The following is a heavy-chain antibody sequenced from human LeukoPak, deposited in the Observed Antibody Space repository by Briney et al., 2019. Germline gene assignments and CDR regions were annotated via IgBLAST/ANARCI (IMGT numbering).Heavy chain of an antibody. CDR3: ARMISSGSYLAWFDP. V-gene: IGHV4-4*07. CDR2: IYTSGGT. J-gene: IGHJ5*02. CDR1: GGSISSYY. Sequence: SETLSLTCTVSGGSISSYYWSWIRQPAGKGLDWIGRIYTSGGTNYNPSLKSRVTMSVDTSKNQFSLKLSSVTAADTAVYYCARMISSGSYLAWFDPWGQGTLVTVSS. D-gene: IGHD1-26*01.